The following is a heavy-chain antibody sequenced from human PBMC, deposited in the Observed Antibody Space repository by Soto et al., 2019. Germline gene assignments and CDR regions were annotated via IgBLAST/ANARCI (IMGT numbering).Heavy chain of an antibody. V-gene: IGHV4-31*03. CDR1: GGSISSGCYY. Sequence: PSETLSLTCPVSGGSISSGCYYWSWIRQHPGKGLEWIGYIYYSGSTYYNPSLKSRVTISVDTSKNQFSLKLSSVTAADTAVYYCARDYDSSGPNHGMDVWGQGTTVTVSS. CDR3: ARDYDSSGPNHGMDV. J-gene: IGHJ6*02. D-gene: IGHD3-22*01. CDR2: IYYSGST.